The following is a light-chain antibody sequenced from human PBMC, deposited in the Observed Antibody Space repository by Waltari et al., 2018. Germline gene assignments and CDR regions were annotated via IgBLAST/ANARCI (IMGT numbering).Light chain of an antibody. CDR1: SNDVGTDNL. CDR2: EAS. V-gene: IGLV2-23*01. CDR3: CSYVGSSTSYV. Sequence: QSALTQPASVSGSPGQSITISCTGVSNDVGTDNLVAWYQQYPGKAPKLMIYEASKRPSVFFYRFSGSMSGNTASLTISGLQAEDDAYYFCCSYVGSSTSYVFGIGTKVTVL. J-gene: IGLJ1*01.